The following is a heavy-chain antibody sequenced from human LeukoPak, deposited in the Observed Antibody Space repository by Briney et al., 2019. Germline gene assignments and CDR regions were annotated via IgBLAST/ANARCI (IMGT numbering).Heavy chain of an antibody. CDR1: GFTFSSYA. CDR3: ARDNYYDSSGYYAY. Sequence: GGSLRLSCAASGFTFSSYAMHWVRQAPGKGLEWVAVISYDGSNKYYADSVKGRFTISRDNSKDTLYLQMNSLRAEDTAVYYCARDNYYDSSGYYAYWGQGTLVTVSS. V-gene: IGHV3-30-3*01. J-gene: IGHJ4*02. CDR2: ISYDGSNK. D-gene: IGHD3-22*01.